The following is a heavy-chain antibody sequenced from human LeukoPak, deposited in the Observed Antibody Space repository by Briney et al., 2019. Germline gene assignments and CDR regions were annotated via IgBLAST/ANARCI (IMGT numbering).Heavy chain of an antibody. J-gene: IGHJ4*02. D-gene: IGHD3-22*01. CDR1: GGTFSSYA. CDR3: ASLGDYYDSSGYYLD. V-gene: IGHV1-69*15. Sequence: GSSVKVSCKASGGTFSSYAISWVRQAPGQGLEWMGRIIPIFGTANYAQKFQGRVTITADESTSTAYMELSSLRSEDTAVYYCASLGDYYDSSGYYLDWGQGTLVTVSS. CDR2: IIPIFGTA.